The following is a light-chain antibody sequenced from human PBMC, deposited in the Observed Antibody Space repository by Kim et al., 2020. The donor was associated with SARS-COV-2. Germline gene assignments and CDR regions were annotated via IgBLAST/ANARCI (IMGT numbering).Light chain of an antibody. V-gene: IGKV4-1*01. CDR3: QQYLGSPYP. CDR2: WAS. Sequence: DIVMTQSPDSLAVSLGERATIHCKSSQTILYNSNNKNYLAWYQQKPGQPPKLLIYWASIREYGVPDRFSGSGSGTDFTLTITSLQAEDVAVYYCQQYLGSPYPFGQGTKLEI. J-gene: IGKJ2*01. CDR1: QTILYNSNNKNY.